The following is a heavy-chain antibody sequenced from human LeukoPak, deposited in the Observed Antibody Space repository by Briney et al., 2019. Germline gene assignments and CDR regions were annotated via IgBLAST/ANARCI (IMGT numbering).Heavy chain of an antibody. CDR2: INPSGTST. J-gene: IGHJ5*02. V-gene: IGHV1-46*01. D-gene: IGHD1-26*01. CDR3: ARDNSVGDTGWWFEP. CDR1: VYTFTAYY. Sequence: ASVKDSFMSSVYTFTAYYMHVLRQAPGQGLELMGIINPSGTSTIYAQKFQGRVTMTRDTSTSTDYMELRSLRFEDTAVYYCARDNSVGDTGWWFEPWGQGTLVTVSS.